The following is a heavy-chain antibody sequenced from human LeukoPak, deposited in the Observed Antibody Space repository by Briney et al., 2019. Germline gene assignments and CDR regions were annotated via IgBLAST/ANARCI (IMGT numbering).Heavy chain of an antibody. CDR3: ARDLFPSTTAYFDY. V-gene: IGHV3-21*01. J-gene: IGHJ4*02. CDR2: ISSSSRYI. Sequence: GGSLRLSCAASGFTFSSYSMNWVRQAPGKGLEWVSSISSSSRYIYYADSVKGRFTISRDDAKNSLYLQMNSLRAEDTAVYYCARDLFPSTTAYFDYWGRGTLVTVSS. CDR1: GFTFSSYS. D-gene: IGHD4-11*01.